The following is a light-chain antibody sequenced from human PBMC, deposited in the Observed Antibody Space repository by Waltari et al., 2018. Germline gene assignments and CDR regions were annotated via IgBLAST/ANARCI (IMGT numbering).Light chain of an antibody. V-gene: IGKV4-1*01. CDR2: WAS. Sequence: DIVMTQSPDSLAVSLGERATINCKSSQSVLYSSNNKNYLAWYQQKPGQPPELLIYWASTRESGVPDRFSGSGSGTDFTLTISSLQAEDVAVYYCQQYLSTPPTFGQGTKVEIK. J-gene: IGKJ1*01. CDR1: QSVLYSSNNKNY. CDR3: QQYLSTPPT.